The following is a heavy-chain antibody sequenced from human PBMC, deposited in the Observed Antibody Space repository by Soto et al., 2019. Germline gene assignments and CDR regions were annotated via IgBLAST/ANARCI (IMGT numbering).Heavy chain of an antibody. V-gene: IGHV3-11*01. CDR3: AIFGSGSYLLRPRVSGYYHMDV. Sequence: QVQLVESGGGLVKPGGSLRLSCAASGFTFSDYYMSWIRQAPGKGLEWVSYISSSGSTIYYADSVKGRFTISRDNAKNSLYLQMNCVRAEDTAVDYCAIFGSGSYLLRPRVSGYYHMDVWGKGTTVTGSS. J-gene: IGHJ6*03. CDR1: GFTFSDYY. CDR2: ISSSGSTI. D-gene: IGHD3-10*01.